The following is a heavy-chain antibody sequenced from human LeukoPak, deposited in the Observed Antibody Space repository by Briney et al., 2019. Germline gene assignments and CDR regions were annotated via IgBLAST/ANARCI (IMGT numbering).Heavy chain of an antibody. Sequence: GGSLRLSCAASGFTFSSYEMNWVRQAPGKGLEWVSYISSSGTIYYADSVKGRFTISRDNAKNSLYLQMNSLRVEDTAVYYCARDRVSGSGSIDYWGQGTLVTISS. J-gene: IGHJ4*02. CDR1: GFTFSSYE. CDR2: ISSSGTI. CDR3: ARDRVSGSGSIDY. D-gene: IGHD3-10*01. V-gene: IGHV3-48*03.